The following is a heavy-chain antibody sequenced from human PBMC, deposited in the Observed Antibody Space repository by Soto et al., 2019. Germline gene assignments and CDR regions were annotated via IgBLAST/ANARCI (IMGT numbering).Heavy chain of an antibody. V-gene: IGHV4-30-2*01. CDR2: IYHSGST. CDR3: ATVPDR. Sequence: QLQLQESGSGLVKPSQTLSLTCAVSGGSISSGGYSWSWIRQPPGKGLEWIGYIYHSGSTYYNPSLHRRATISVARSKTQFSLKLSSVTAAATAVSYFATVPDRWRQGTLVTLSS. CDR1: GGSISSGGYS. J-gene: IGHJ5*02.